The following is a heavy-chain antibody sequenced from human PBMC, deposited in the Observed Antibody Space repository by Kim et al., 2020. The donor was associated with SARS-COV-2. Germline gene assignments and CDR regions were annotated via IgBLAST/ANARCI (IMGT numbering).Heavy chain of an antibody. J-gene: IGHJ4*02. Sequence: GGSLRLSCVASGFTFSNYWVHWVRQAPGKGPVWVSHINPDARDTRYADSVKGRFTISRDNAKNTLYLQMNSLRADDTAVYYCESIVGGPPRWGQGTLVTVSS. D-gene: IGHD1-26*01. CDR2: INPDARDT. CDR3: ESIVGGPPR. CDR1: GFTFSNYW. V-gene: IGHV3-74*01.